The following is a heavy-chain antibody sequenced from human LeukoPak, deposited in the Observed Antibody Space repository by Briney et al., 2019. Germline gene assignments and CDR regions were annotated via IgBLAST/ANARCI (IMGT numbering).Heavy chain of an antibody. J-gene: IGHJ4*02. D-gene: IGHD6-19*01. CDR2: ISAYNGNT. CDR3: ARDVPQWRLHEKVFDY. V-gene: IGHV1-18*04. Sequence: GASVKVSCKASGYTFTSYGISWVRQAPGQGLEWMGWISAYNGNTNYAQKLQGRVTMTTDTSTSTAYMELRSLRSDDTAVYYCARDVPQWRLHEKVFDYWGQGTLVTVSS. CDR1: GYTFTSYG.